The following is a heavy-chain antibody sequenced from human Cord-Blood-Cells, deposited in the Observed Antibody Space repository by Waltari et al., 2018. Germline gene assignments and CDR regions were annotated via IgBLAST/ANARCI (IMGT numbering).Heavy chain of an antibody. CDR3: ARDHGYSSSWYWFDP. CDR1: GGTFSSYA. V-gene: IGHV1-69*01. D-gene: IGHD6-13*01. CDR2: IIPIFGTA. Sequence: QVQLVQSGAEVKKPGSSVKVSCKAAGGTFSSYAISWVPPAPGQGLEWMGGIIPIFGTANYAQKFQGRVTITADESTSTAYMELSSLRSEDTAVYYCARDHGYSSSWYWFDPWGQGTLVTVSS. J-gene: IGHJ5*02.